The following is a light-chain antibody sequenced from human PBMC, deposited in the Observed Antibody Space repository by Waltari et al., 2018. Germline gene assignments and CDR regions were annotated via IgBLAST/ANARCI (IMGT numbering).Light chain of an antibody. CDR1: QGISSY. CDR2: AAS. V-gene: IGKV1-8*01. CDR3: QQYYSYPIT. Sequence: AIRMTQSPSSFSAATGDRVTITCRASQGISSYLAWYQQKPGKAPKLLIYAASTLQGGVPSRFSGSGSGTDFTLTISCLQSEDFATYYCQQYYSYPITFGQGTRLEIQ. J-gene: IGKJ5*01.